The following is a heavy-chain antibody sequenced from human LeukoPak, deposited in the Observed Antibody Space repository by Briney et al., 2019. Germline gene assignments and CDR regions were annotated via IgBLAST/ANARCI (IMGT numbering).Heavy chain of an antibody. J-gene: IGHJ6*03. Sequence: PSETLSLTCTVSGGSISSGSYYWSWIRQPAGKGLEWIGRIYTSGSTNYNPSLKSRVTISVDTSKNQFSLKLSSVTAADTAVYYCARGGRTGYYRYYYYMDVWGKGTTVTVSS. V-gene: IGHV4-61*02. CDR2: IYTSGST. CDR3: ARGGRTGYYRYYYYMDV. D-gene: IGHD3/OR15-3a*01. CDR1: GGSISSGSYY.